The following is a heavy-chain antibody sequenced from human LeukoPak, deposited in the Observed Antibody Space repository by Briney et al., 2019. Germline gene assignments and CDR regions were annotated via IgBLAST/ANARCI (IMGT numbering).Heavy chain of an antibody. J-gene: IGHJ4*02. V-gene: IGHV3-20*04. CDR1: GFTFDDYG. CDR2: INWNGGST. Sequence: PGGSLRLSCAASGFTFDDYGMSWVRQAPGKGLEWVSGINWNGGSTGYADSVKGRFTVSRDNAKNSLYLQMNSLRAEDTALYYCARGTLKAAATDFDYWGQGTLVTVSS. D-gene: IGHD6-13*01. CDR3: ARGTLKAAATDFDY.